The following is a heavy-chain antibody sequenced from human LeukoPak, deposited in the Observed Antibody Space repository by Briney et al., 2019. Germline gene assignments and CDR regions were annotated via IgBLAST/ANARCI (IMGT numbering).Heavy chain of an antibody. V-gene: IGHV1-8*02. CDR1: GYTFTSYD. Sequence: ASVKVSCKASGYTFTSYDINWLRQATGQGLEWRGWMNPNSGNTGYPNSGNTGYVQKFQGRVTMTRNTSISTAYMELSSLRSEDTAVYYCATGLGYGDWFDYWGQGTLVTVSS. CDR3: ATGLGYGDWFDY. CDR2: MNPNSGNTGYPNSGNT. D-gene: IGHD3/OR15-3a*01. J-gene: IGHJ4*02.